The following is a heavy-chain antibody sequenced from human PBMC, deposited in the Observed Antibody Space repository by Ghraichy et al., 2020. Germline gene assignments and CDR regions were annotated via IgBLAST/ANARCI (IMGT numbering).Heavy chain of an antibody. CDR3: ARQISSSGWYARGYWFDP. D-gene: IGHD6-19*01. Sequence: SETLSLTCTVSGGSISSYYWSWIRQPPGKGLEWIGYIYYSGSTNYNPSLKSRVTISVDTSKNQFSLKLSSVTAADTAVYYCARQISSSGWYARGYWFDPWGQGTLVTVSS. CDR1: GGSISSYY. V-gene: IGHV4-59*08. CDR2: IYYSGST. J-gene: IGHJ5*02.